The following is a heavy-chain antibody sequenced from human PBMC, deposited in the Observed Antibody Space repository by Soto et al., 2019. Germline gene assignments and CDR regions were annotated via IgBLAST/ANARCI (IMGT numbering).Heavy chain of an antibody. CDR2: FDPEDGET. Sequence: ASVKVSCKVSGYTLTELSMHWVRQAPGKGLEWMGGFDPEDGETIYAQKFQGRVTMTEDTSTDTAYMELSSLRSGDTAVYYCATGLRKLRFLEWLLEAWFDPWGQGTLVTVSS. CDR3: ATGLRKLRFLEWLLEAWFDP. D-gene: IGHD3-3*01. J-gene: IGHJ5*02. V-gene: IGHV1-24*01. CDR1: GYTLTELS.